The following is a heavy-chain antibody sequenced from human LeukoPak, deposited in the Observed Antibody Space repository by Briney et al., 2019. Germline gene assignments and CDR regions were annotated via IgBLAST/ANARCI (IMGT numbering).Heavy chain of an antibody. D-gene: IGHD4-11*01. J-gene: IGHJ6*03. Sequence: VASVKVSCKASGGTFINYAISWVRQAPGQGGERMGRIIPMFGTTNYAQKFQGRDTITTHESTSTAYMEVSSLRIEDTAVYYCASVTVTTWAPDGHMDVWGKGTTVTVSS. CDR1: GGTFINYA. CDR2: IIPMFGTT. V-gene: IGHV1-69*05. CDR3: ASVTVTTWAPDGHMDV.